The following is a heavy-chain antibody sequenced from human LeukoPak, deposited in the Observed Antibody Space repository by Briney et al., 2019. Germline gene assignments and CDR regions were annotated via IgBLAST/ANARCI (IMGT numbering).Heavy chain of an antibody. CDR2: INAGNGNT. V-gene: IGHV1-3*01. Sequence: RASVKVSCKASGYTFTSYAMHWVRQAPGQRLEWMGWINAGNGNTKYSQEFQGRVTITRDTSASTAYMELSSLRSEDTAVYYCARDLPHDGVWDYWGQGTLVTVSS. CDR3: ARDLPHDGVWDY. D-gene: IGHD1-14*01. CDR1: GYTFTSYA. J-gene: IGHJ4*02.